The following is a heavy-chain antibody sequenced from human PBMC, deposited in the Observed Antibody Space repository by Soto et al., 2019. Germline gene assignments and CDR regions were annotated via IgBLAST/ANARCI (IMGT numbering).Heavy chain of an antibody. D-gene: IGHD3-3*01. J-gene: IGHJ5*02. CDR2: IYSSGGT. V-gene: IGHV4-4*07. CDR1: GGAIKGYY. Sequence: PSETLSFTCTVSGGAIKGYYWTWIRQPAGKGLECIGRIYSSGGTKYKPSLQSRVTMSLDTSKNQFSLRLTSVTAADTAVYYCARGQRFSDWFDPWGQGTLGTVS. CDR3: ARGQRFSDWFDP.